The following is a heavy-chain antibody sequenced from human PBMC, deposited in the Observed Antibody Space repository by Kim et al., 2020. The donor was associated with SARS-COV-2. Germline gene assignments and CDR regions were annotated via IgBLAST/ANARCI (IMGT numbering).Heavy chain of an antibody. Sequence: ASVKVSCKASGYTFTSYYMHWVRQAPGQGLEWMGIINPSGGSTSYAQKFQGRVTMTRDTSTSTVYMELSSLRSEDTAVYYCASSPAPTSSQAGIFGVVIYPPPTDRGGNKYYYGMDVWGQGTTVTVSS. CDR1: GYTFTSYY. CDR2: INPSGGST. V-gene: IGHV1-46*01. J-gene: IGHJ6*02. CDR3: ASSPAPTSSQAGIFGVVIYPPPTDRGGNKYYYGMDV. D-gene: IGHD3-3*01.